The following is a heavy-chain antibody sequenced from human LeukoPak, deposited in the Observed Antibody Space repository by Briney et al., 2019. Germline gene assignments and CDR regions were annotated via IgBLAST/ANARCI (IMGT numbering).Heavy chain of an antibody. J-gene: IGHJ4*02. V-gene: IGHV3-48*03. CDR2: ISSSGSTI. CDR3: AREESSSSGYYFDY. Sequence: EGSLRLSCAASGFTFSSYEMNWVRQAPGKGLEWVSYISSSGSTIYYADSVKGRFTISRDDAKNSLYLQMNSLRAEDTAVYYCAREESSSSGYYFDYWGQGTLVTVSS. D-gene: IGHD6-6*01. CDR1: GFTFSSYE.